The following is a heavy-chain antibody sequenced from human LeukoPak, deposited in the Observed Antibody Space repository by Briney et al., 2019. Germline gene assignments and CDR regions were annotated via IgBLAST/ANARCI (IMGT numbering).Heavy chain of an antibody. CDR3: AKASAAVGVNRYYFDY. CDR1: AFTFDDYV. J-gene: IGHJ4*02. Sequence: GGSLRLSCAAYAFTFDDYVMHWVRQAPGKGREWVSDITWNSDTIAYAVSVKGRFTISRDNGKDSMYLQMNSLTAKDTDLYYCAKASAAVGVNRYYFDYCSKGTLATVSS. V-gene: IGHV3-9*01. D-gene: IGHD6-19*01. CDR2: ITWNSDTI.